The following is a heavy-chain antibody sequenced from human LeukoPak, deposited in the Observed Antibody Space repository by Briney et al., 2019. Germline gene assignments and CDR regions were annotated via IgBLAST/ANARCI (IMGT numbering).Heavy chain of an antibody. J-gene: IGHJ4*02. D-gene: IGHD1-26*01. V-gene: IGHV3-7*01. CDR2: IKQDESEK. CDR3: ARTVGATPYDY. CDR1: GFTFSSYW. Sequence: PGESLRLSCAASGFTFSSYWMSWVRQAPGKGPELVANIKQDESEKYYVDSVKGRFTISRDNAKNLLFLQMNSLRAEDTAVYFCARTVGATPYDYWGQGTLVTVSP.